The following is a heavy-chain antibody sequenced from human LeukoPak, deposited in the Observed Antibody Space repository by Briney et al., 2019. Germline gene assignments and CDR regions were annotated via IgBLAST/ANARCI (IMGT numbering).Heavy chain of an antibody. Sequence: PSETLSLTCTVSGGSISSYYWSWIRQPPGKGLEWIGYIYHSGSTNYNPSLKSRVTISVDTSKNQFSLKLSSVTAADTAVYYCARYSGYDYSFEYWGQGTLVTVSS. D-gene: IGHD5-12*01. CDR3: ARYSGYDYSFEY. J-gene: IGHJ4*02. CDR1: GGSISSYY. CDR2: IYHSGST. V-gene: IGHV4-59*01.